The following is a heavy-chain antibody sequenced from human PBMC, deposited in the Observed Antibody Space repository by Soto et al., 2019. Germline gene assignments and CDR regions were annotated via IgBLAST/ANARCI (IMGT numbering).Heavy chain of an antibody. J-gene: IGHJ3*02. V-gene: IGHV4-59*01. CDR3: AREGGGSYGASDI. CDR1: GGSISSYY. Sequence: SETLSLTCTVFGGSISSYYWSWVRRPPGKGLEWIGYVYNSGSTTYSPSFKSRVTISVDTSKNQFSLKLTSVTAADTAVYYCAREGGGSYGASDIWGQGTMVTVSS. CDR2: VYNSGST. D-gene: IGHD1-26*01.